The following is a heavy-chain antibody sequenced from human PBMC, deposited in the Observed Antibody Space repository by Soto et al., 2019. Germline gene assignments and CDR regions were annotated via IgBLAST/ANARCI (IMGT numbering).Heavy chain of an antibody. V-gene: IGHV4-59*08. CDR2: IFYSGST. Sequence: SETLSLTWTVAGGSISNYYWRWIRQPPGKGLEWIGYIFYSGSTNYNPSLKSRVTISVDTSKNQFSLKLSSVTAADTAVYYCARRYGNCFDYWGQGTLVTVSS. D-gene: IGHD1-1*01. CDR3: ARRYGNCFDY. CDR1: GGSISNYY. J-gene: IGHJ4*02.